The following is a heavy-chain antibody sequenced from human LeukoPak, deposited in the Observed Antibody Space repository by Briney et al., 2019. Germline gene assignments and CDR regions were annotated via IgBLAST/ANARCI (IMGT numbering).Heavy chain of an antibody. CDR3: ARLGGTYYYDSSGYYYPDY. D-gene: IGHD3-22*01. CDR1: GASISSILYY. Sequence: SETLSLTCTVSGASISSILYYWGWIRQPPGKGLEWIGTIYYSGSTYYNPSLQSRVTISVDTSKNQFSLKLSSATAADTAVYYCARLGGTYYYDSSGYYYPDYWGQGTLVTVSS. J-gene: IGHJ4*02. CDR2: IYYSGST. V-gene: IGHV4-39*01.